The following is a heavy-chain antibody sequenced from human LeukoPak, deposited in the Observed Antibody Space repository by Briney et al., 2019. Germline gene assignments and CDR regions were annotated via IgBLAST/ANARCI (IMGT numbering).Heavy chain of an antibody. Sequence: GGSLRLSCSASGFTFSSYAMHWVRQAPGKGLEYVSAISSNGGSTYYADSVKGRFTISRDNSKNTLYLQMNSLRAEDTAVYYCARDSLGDPTYYFDYWGQGTLVTVSS. CDR1: GFTFSSYA. CDR2: ISSNGGST. J-gene: IGHJ4*02. V-gene: IGHV3-64*04. CDR3: ARDSLGDPTYYFDY. D-gene: IGHD3-10*01.